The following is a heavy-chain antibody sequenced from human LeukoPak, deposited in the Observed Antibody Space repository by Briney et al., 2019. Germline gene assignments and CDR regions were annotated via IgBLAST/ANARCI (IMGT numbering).Heavy chain of an antibody. D-gene: IGHD3-3*01. CDR3: ARQLDFWSGYYYADFDY. CDR2: IRYDGSNK. J-gene: IGHJ4*02. CDR1: GFTFSSYG. Sequence: SGGSLRLSCAASGFTFSSYGMHWVRQAPGKGLEWVAFIRYDGSNKYYADSVKGRFTISRDNAKNSLYLQMNSLRAEDTAVYYCARQLDFWSGYYYADFDYWGQGTLVTVSS. V-gene: IGHV3-30*02.